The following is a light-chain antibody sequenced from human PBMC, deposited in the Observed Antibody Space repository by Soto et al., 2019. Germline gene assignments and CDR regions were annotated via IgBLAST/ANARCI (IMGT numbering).Light chain of an antibody. Sequence: DIQMTQSPSYLLASVGDRVTLTCQASQSISTFLNWYQQKTGEAPKLLIYAASSLQSGVPSRFSGSGSGTDFTLTISSLQPEDFATYYCQQADSFPTFGGGTKVEIK. CDR1: QSISTF. CDR2: AAS. V-gene: IGKV1-39*01. J-gene: IGKJ4*01. CDR3: QQADSFPT.